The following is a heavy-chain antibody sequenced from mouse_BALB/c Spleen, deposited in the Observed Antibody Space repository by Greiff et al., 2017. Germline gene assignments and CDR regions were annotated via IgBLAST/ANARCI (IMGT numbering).Heavy chain of an antibody. J-gene: IGHJ4*01. D-gene: IGHD2-4*01. CDR3: ARYGFGSYDYDGVDY. CDR1: GYSFTNYL. CDR2: INPGSGGT. Sequence: QVQLQQSGAELVRPGTSVKVSCKASGYSFTNYLIAWVKQRPGQGLEWIGVINPGSGGTNYNEKFKGKATLTADKSSSTAYMQLSSLTSDDSAVYFCARYGFGSYDYDGVDYWGQGTSVTVSS. V-gene: IGHV1-54*03.